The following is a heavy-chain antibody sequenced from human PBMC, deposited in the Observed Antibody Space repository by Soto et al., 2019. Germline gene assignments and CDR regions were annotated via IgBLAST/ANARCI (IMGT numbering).Heavy chain of an antibody. D-gene: IGHD2-15*01. Sequence: GGSLRLCCAGSGFTFGDSYMSWIRQAPGKGLEWLSYISPGSRYPAYADSVKGRFTNSRDNAKRSLYLQMMSLTAEDTAIYYCVRGGGGGLFDPWGQGTMVTVSS. CDR3: VRGGGGGLFDP. CDR1: GFTFGDSY. V-gene: IGHV3-11*06. CDR2: ISPGSRYP. J-gene: IGHJ5*02.